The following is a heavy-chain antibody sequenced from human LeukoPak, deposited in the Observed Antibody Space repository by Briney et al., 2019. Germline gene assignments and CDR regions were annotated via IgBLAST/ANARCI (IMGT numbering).Heavy chain of an antibody. Sequence: GGSLRLSCVGSGFTFRSYGMFWVRQAPGKGLEWVAIIWDDGSKKYYEDSVRGRFTISRDDSKNTLFLQVNSLRAEDTAVYYCARAGNSGWYFRGTGDGYYYGMDVWGQGTTVTVSS. V-gene: IGHV3-33*07. CDR3: ARAGNSGWYFRGTGDGYYYGMDV. D-gene: IGHD6-19*01. J-gene: IGHJ6*02. CDR1: GFTFRSYG. CDR2: IWDDGSKK.